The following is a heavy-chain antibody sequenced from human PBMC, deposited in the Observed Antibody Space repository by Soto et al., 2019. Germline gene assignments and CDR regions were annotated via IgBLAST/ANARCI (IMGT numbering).Heavy chain of an antibody. V-gene: IGHV1-18*01. CDR3: ARAILDYSKGECFDP. J-gene: IGHJ5*02. Sequence: QVQLVQSGAEVKKPGASVKVSCKASGYTFTSYGISWVRQAPGQGLEWMGWISAYNGNTNYAQTLQGRVTMTTDTPTSTAYMELRSLRSDDTAVYYCARAILDYSKGECFDPWGQGTLVTVSS. CDR2: ISAYNGNT. D-gene: IGHD4-4*01. CDR1: GYTFTSYG.